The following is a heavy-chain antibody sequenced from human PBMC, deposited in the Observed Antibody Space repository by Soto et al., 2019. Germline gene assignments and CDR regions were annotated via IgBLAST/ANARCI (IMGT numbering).Heavy chain of an antibody. V-gene: IGHV3-48*01. CDR1: GFTFSSYS. D-gene: IGHD1-26*01. Sequence: EVQLVESGEGLVQPGGSLRLSCAASGFTFSSYSMNWVRQAPGKGLEWVSYISSSSSTIYYADSVKGRFTISRDNAKNSLYLQMNSLRAEDTAVYYCARFAVGATFDYWGQGTLVTVSS. J-gene: IGHJ4*02. CDR2: ISSSSSTI. CDR3: ARFAVGATFDY.